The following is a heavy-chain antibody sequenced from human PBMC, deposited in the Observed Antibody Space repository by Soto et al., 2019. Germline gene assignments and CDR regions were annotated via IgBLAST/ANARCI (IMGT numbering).Heavy chain of an antibody. CDR3: ARVSRLGELSKSGMDV. CDR1: GGSISSGGYS. Sequence: SETLSLTCTVSGGSISSGGYSWSWIRQPPGKGLEWIGYIYHSGSTYYNPSLKSRVTISVDRSKNQFSLKLSSVTAADTAVYYCARVSRLGELSKSGMDVWGQGTTVTVSS. CDR2: IYHSGST. V-gene: IGHV4-30-2*01. J-gene: IGHJ6*02. D-gene: IGHD3-16*02.